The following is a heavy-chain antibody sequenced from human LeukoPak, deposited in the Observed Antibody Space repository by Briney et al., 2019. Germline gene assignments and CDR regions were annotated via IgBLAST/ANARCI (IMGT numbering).Heavy chain of an antibody. CDR3: ATGAGSKPFDY. CDR1: GFTFSTYS. CDR2: ISGGGGIT. V-gene: IGHV3-23*01. Sequence: PGGSLRLSCAASGFTFSTYSMSWVRQAPGEGLEWVSSISGGGGITYYADSVKGRFTISRDNPKNTLYVQMNSLRAEDTAVYYCATGAGSKPFDYWGQGTPVTVSS. D-gene: IGHD3-10*01. J-gene: IGHJ4*02.